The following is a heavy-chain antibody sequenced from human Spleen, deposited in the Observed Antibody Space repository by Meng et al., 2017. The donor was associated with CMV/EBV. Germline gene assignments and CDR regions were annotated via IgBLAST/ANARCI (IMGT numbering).Heavy chain of an antibody. CDR2: INWNGVSS. J-gene: IGHJ4*02. CDR1: GFILDDYG. Sequence: AASGFILDDYGLGWVRQAPGKGLEWVSGINWNGVSSGSADSVKGRFTISRDKAKNSLYLQMNSLRAEDTALYYCARDGTFDWNYEDYWGQGTLVTVSS. V-gene: IGHV3-20*03. CDR3: ARDGTFDWNYEDY. D-gene: IGHD1-7*01.